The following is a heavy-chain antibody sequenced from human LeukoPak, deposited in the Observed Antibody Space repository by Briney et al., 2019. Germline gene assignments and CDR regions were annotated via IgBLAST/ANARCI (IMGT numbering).Heavy chain of an antibody. CDR2: VTGSGTFT. J-gene: IGHJ6*04. V-gene: IGHV3-23*01. D-gene: IGHD3-3*01. Sequence: GGSLRLSCVASGFTFDSYAMTWVRQAPGKGLEWVSSVTGSGTFTYYADSVKGRFTISRDNAKSTLDLQMSSLRVEDTAVYYCAKDGITLFGVATMFSFLDVWGRGTPVTVSS. CDR1: GFTFDSYA. CDR3: AKDGITLFGVATMFSFLDV.